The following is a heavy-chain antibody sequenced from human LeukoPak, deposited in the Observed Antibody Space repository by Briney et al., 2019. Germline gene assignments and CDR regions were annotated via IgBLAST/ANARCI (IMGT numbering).Heavy chain of an antibody. Sequence: ASVKVSCKASGYTFTGYYIHWVRQAPGQGLEWMGRINPNSGGTNYAQKFQGRVTMTRDTSISTAYMELSRLRSDDTAVYYCATEKYSSSWYEIDYWGQGTLVTVSS. V-gene: IGHV1-2*06. CDR2: INPNSGGT. CDR3: ATEKYSSSWYEIDY. CDR1: GYTFTGYY. J-gene: IGHJ4*02. D-gene: IGHD6-13*01.